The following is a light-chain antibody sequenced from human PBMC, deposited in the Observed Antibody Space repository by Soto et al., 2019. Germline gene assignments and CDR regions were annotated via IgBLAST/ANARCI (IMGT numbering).Light chain of an antibody. J-gene: IGLJ2*01. CDR3: SSYTSSSTLVV. CDR2: EVS. Sequence: QSALTQPASVSGSPGQSITISXXXXXXDVGGYNYVSWYQQHPGKAPKLMIYEVSNRPSGVSNRFSGSKSGNTASLTISGLQAEDEADYYCSSYTSSSTLVVFGGGTQLTVL. CDR1: XXDVGGYNY. V-gene: IGLV2-14*01.